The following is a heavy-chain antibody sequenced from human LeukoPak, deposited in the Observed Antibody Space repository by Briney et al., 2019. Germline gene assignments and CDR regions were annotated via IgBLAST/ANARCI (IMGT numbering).Heavy chain of an antibody. Sequence: ASVKVSCKASGYTFTSYDINWVRQATGQGLEWMGWMNPNSGNTGYAQKFQGRVTMTRNTSISTAYMELSSLRSEDTAVHYCARGQIAVAGIYWFDPWGQGTLVTVSS. J-gene: IGHJ5*02. CDR3: ARGQIAVAGIYWFDP. CDR2: MNPNSGNT. D-gene: IGHD6-19*01. CDR1: GYTFTSYD. V-gene: IGHV1-8*01.